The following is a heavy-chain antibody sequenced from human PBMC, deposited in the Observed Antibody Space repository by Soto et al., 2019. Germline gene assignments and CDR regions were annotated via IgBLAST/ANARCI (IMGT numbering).Heavy chain of an antibody. Sequence: PSETLSLTCSVSGDPVSSGSHYWTWVRQHPVKGLEWIGYIYHTGSTYYNPSLQSRLIVSIDTSKNQFSLHLYSVTAADTAVYFCAAKLGTTHYFDFWGQGSLVTVSS. J-gene: IGHJ4*02. V-gene: IGHV4-31*03. CDR2: IYHTGST. CDR1: GDPVSSGSHY. CDR3: AAKLGTTHYFDF. D-gene: IGHD7-27*01.